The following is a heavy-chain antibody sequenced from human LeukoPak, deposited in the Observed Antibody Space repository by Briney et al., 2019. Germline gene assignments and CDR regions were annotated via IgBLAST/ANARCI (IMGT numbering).Heavy chain of an antibody. CDR2: IYSGGST. D-gene: IGHD3-3*01. V-gene: IGHV3-66*01. Sequence: PGGSLRLSCAASGFTFSSYAMSWVRQAPGKGLEWVSVIYSGGSTYYADSVKGRFTISRDNSKNTLYLQMNSLRAEDTAVYYCARGGHYDFWSGVKRPFDYWGQGTLVTVSS. CDR1: GFTFSSYA. CDR3: ARGGHYDFWSGVKRPFDY. J-gene: IGHJ4*02.